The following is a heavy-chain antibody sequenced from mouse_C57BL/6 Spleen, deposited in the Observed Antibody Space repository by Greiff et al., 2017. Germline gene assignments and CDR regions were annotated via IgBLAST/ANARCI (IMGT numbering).Heavy chain of an antibody. CDR2: INPNNGGT. D-gene: IGHD2-5*01. J-gene: IGHJ2*01. CDR1: GYTFTDYN. CDR3: ARTVYYSNYPDY. Sequence: EVQVVESGPELVKPGASVKMSCKASGYTFTDYNMHWVKQSHGKSLEWIGYINPNNGGTSYNQKFKGKATLTVNKSSSTAYIELRSLTSEDSAVYAWARTVYYSNYPDYGGQGTTLTVAS. V-gene: IGHV1-22*01.